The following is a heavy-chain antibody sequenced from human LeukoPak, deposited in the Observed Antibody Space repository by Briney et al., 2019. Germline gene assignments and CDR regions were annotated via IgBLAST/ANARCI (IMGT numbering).Heavy chain of an antibody. V-gene: IGHV1-46*01. CDR1: GYTFTSYY. CDR3: AKGLYLRYFDWLPGNGFDI. Sequence: ASVKVSCKASGYTFTSYYMHWVRQAPGQGLEWMGIINPSGGSTSYAQKFQGRVTMTRDMSTSTVYMELSSLRSEDTAVYYCAKGLYLRYFDWLPGNGFDIWGQGTMVTVSS. CDR2: INPSGGST. J-gene: IGHJ3*02. D-gene: IGHD3-9*01.